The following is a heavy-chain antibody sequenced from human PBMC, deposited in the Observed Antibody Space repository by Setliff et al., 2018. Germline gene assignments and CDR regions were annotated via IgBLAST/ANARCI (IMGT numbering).Heavy chain of an antibody. D-gene: IGHD3-22*01. J-gene: IGHJ6*02. CDR1: GYSFTSYW. Sequence: PGASLKLSCKGSGYSFTSYWIGWVRQMPGQGLEWMGIIYPGDSDTRYSPSFQGQVTISADKSISTAYLQWSSLKASDTAMYYCARYDSSGYHYYYGMDVWGQGTTVTVSS. CDR2: IYPGDSDT. CDR3: ARYDSSGYHYYYGMDV. V-gene: IGHV5-51*01.